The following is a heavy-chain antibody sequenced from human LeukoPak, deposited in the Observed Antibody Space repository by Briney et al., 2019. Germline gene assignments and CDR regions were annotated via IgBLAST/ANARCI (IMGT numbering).Heavy chain of an antibody. D-gene: IGHD4-17*01. CDR1: GYTFTSHG. CDR3: ARGSTVTTGYYYYYMDV. CDR2: MNPNSGNT. V-gene: IGHV1-8*01. Sequence: ASVKVSCKASGYTFTSHGINWVRQATGQGLEWMGWMNPNSGNTGYAQKFQGRVTMTRNTSISTAYMELRSLRSEDTAVYYCARGSTVTTGYYYYYMDVWGKGTTVTISS. J-gene: IGHJ6*03.